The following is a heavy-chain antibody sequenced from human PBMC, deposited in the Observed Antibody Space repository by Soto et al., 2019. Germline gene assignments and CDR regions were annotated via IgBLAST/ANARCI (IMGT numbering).Heavy chain of an antibody. CDR2: ISSSSSYI. J-gene: IGHJ6*03. V-gene: IGHV3-21*01. D-gene: IGHD2-2*01. CDR3: ARRYCSSTSCYEDYYYYMDV. Sequence: EVQLVESGGGLVKPGGSLRLSCAASGFTFSSYSMNWVRQAPGKGLEWVSSISSSSSYIYYADSVKGRFTISRDNAKNSLYLQMNSLRGEDTAVYYCARRYCSSTSCYEDYYYYMDVWGKGTTVTVSS. CDR1: GFTFSSYS.